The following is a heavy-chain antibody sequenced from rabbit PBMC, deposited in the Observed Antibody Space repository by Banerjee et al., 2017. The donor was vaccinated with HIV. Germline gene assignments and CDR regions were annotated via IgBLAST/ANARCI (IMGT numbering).Heavy chain of an antibody. Sequence: QEQLEESGGDLVKPGASLTLTCTASGFSLNVYEMCWVRQAPGKGLEWIGCIVTGSGSTYYANWAKGRFTISKTSSTTVTLQVTSLTAADTATYFCARDLGGSTGTGYTTTNLWGQGTLVTVS. CDR1: GFSLNVYE. CDR3: ARDLGGSTGTGYTTTNL. D-gene: IGHD7-1*01. CDR2: IVTGSGST. J-gene: IGHJ4*01. V-gene: IGHV1S45*01.